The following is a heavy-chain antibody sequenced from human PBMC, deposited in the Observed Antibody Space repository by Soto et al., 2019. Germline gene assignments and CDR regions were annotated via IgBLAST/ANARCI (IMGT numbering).Heavy chain of an antibody. Sequence: SETLSLTCTVSGGSISTYYWSWIRQSPGKGLEWIGHVSYSGTTDYNASLKSRVTISIDTSKNHFSLTLTSVTAADTAVYYCARPSVPIARGPFDYWGQGTLVTVSP. CDR3: ARPSVPIARGPFDY. D-gene: IGHD2-15*01. CDR1: GGSISTYY. J-gene: IGHJ4*02. V-gene: IGHV4-59*08. CDR2: VSYSGTT.